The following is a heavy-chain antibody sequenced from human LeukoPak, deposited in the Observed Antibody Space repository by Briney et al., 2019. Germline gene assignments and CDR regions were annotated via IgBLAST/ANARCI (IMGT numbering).Heavy chain of an antibody. CDR1: GYTYSSYY. Sequence: ASVKVSCKASGYTYSSYYMHWVRQAPGQGLEWMGVINPSGDGTSYAQKFQGRVTMTRNVSTSTVYMELSSPRSEDTAVYYCARTCCSETSKFDYWGQGTLVTVSS. V-gene: IGHV1-46*01. D-gene: IGHD4-11*01. CDR2: INPSGDGT. CDR3: ARTCCSETSKFDY. J-gene: IGHJ4*02.